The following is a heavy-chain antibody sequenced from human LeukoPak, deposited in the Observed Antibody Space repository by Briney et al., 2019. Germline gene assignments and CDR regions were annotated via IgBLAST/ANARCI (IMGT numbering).Heavy chain of an antibody. J-gene: IGHJ4*02. CDR3: ARDQFNWKGV. CDR2: IYHSGST. D-gene: IGHD1-20*01. Sequence: SETLSLTCTVSGASISSYYWSWIRQPPGKGLEWIGYIYHSGSTNYNPSLKSRVTISVNTSKNQFSLKLSSVTAADTAVYYCARDQFNWKGVWSQGTLVTVSS. CDR1: GASISSYY. V-gene: IGHV4-59*01.